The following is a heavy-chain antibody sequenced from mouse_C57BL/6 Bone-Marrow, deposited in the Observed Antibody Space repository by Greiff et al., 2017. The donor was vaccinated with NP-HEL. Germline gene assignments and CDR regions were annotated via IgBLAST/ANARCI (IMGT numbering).Heavy chain of an antibody. CDR1: GFTFSDYY. J-gene: IGHJ4*01. V-gene: IGHV5-12*01. D-gene: IGHD2-4*01. CDR2: ISNGGGST. Sequence: DVHLVESGGGLVQPGGSLKLSCAASGFTFSDYYMYWVRQTPEKRLEWVAYISNGGGSTYYPDTVKGRFTISRDNAKNTLYLQMSRLKSEDTAMYYCARQGDYDGIYYAMDYWGQGTSVTVSS. CDR3: ARQGDYDGIYYAMDY.